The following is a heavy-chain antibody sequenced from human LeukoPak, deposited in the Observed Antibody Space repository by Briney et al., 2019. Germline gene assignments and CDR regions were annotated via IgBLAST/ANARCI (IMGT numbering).Heavy chain of an antibody. D-gene: IGHD6-13*01. J-gene: IGHJ4*02. CDR2: IIPIFGTA. Sequence: ASVKVSCKASGGTFSSYAISWVRQAPGQGLEWMGGIIPIFGTANYAQKFQGRVTMTRDTSTSIVYMELSSLRSEDTAVYYCARDIGQQLVPFDYWGQGTLVTVSS. CDR3: ARDIGQQLVPFDY. CDR1: GGTFSSYA. V-gene: IGHV1-69*05.